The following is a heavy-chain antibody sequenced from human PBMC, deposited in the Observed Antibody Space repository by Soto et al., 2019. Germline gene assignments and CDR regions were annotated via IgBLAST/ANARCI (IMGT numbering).Heavy chain of an antibody. J-gene: IGHJ4*02. CDR1: GFTFSSYA. Sequence: GSLRLSCAASGFTFSSYAMHWVRQAPGKGLEWVAVISYDGSNKYYADSVKGRFTISRDNSKNTLYLQMNSLRAEDTAVYYCASEERLRSEGYFDYWGQGTLVTVSS. V-gene: IGHV3-30-3*01. CDR2: ISYDGSNK. CDR3: ASEERLRSEGYFDY. D-gene: IGHD5-12*01.